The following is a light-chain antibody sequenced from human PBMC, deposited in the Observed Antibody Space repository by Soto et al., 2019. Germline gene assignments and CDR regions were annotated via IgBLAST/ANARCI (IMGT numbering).Light chain of an antibody. J-gene: IGKJ2*01. CDR1: HSVATY. V-gene: IGKV3-11*01. Sequence: EIVLTQSPATLSLSPGERATLSCRASHSVATYLAWYQQKPGQAPRLLIYDVSTRATGVPARFSGSGSGTDFTLTISSLEPEDFEVYYCQHRSSWPRTFGQGTKLEIK. CDR3: QHRSSWPRT. CDR2: DVS.